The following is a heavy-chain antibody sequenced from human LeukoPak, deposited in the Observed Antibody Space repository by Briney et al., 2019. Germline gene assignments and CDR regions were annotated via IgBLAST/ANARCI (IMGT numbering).Heavy chain of an antibody. CDR3: ASSGSYRFDY. D-gene: IGHD1-26*01. Sequence: GGSLRLSCAASGFTFSSYAMSWVRQAPGKGLEWVSGISGSGDNTHYADSVKGRFTISRDNAKNSLYLQMNSLRDEDTAVYYCASSGSYRFDYWGQGTLVTVSS. CDR2: ISGSGDNT. CDR1: GFTFSSYA. J-gene: IGHJ4*02. V-gene: IGHV3-23*01.